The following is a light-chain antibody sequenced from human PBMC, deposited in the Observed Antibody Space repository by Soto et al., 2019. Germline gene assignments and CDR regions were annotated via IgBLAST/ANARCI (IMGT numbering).Light chain of an antibody. CDR2: AAS. J-gene: IGKJ3*01. V-gene: IGKV1-6*01. CDR1: QGIGND. CDR3: LQDYNYPFT. Sequence: AIPVTLSPSSLSASVGDRVTITCRASQGIGNDLGWYQQKPGKAPKLLIYAASSLQSGVPSRFSGSGSGTAFTLTISSLQPEDFATYYCLQDYNYPFTFGPGTKVDI.